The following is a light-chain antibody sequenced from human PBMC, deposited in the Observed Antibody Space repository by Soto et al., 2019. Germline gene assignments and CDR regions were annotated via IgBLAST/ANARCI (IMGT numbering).Light chain of an antibody. CDR2: LAGSGRY. J-gene: IGLJ2*01. CDR1: SAHSSYI. CDR3: ETWDSNTRV. Sequence: QSVLTQSSSAPASLGSSVKLTYTLSSAHSSYIIAWHHQQPGNAPRYLMKLAGSGRYNKGSGVPDLFSGSSSGADRYLTISNLQFEDEANYYCETWDSNTRVFGGGTKPAVL. V-gene: IGLV4-60*02.